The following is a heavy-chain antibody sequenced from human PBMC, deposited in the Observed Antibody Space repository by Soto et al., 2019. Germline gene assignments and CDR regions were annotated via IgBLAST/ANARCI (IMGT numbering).Heavy chain of an antibody. CDR3: ERQNPRKLKVQPQSSGMDV. V-gene: IGHV4-34*01. Sequence: QVQLQQWGAGLLKPSETLSLTCAVYGGSFSGYYWSWIRQPPGKGLEWIGEINHSGSTNYNPSLKSRVTIAVDTSKNHFSLKLSSVTAAYTAVYYCERQNPRKLKVQPQSSGMDVWGQGTTVTVSS. CDR1: GGSFSGYY. D-gene: IGHD1-26*01. CDR2: INHSGST. J-gene: IGHJ6*02.